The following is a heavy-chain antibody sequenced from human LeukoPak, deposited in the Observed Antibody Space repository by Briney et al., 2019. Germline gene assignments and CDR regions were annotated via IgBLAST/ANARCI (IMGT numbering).Heavy chain of an antibody. CDR2: ISAYNGNT. CDR3: ARDSPFSTPGIVLVPAAMPFDY. CDR1: GYTFTSYG. J-gene: IGHJ4*02. V-gene: IGHV1-18*01. Sequence: ASVKVSCKASGYTFTSYGISWVRQASGQGLEWMGWISAYNGNTNYAQKLQGRVTMTTDTSTSTAYMELRSLRSDDTAVYYCARDSPFSTPGIVLVPAAMPFDYWGQGALVTVSS. D-gene: IGHD2-2*01.